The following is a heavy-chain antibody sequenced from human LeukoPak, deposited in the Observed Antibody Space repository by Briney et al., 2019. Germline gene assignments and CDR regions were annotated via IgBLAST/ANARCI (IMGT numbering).Heavy chain of an antibody. CDR1: GFTFSSYS. J-gene: IGHJ4*02. Sequence: GGSLRLSCAASGFTFSSYSMNWVRQAPGKGLEWVSYISSSSSTIYYADSVKGRFTISRDNAKNSLYLQINSLRAEDTAVYYCARGGPFDYWGQGTLVTVSS. CDR2: ISSSSSTI. D-gene: IGHD3-16*01. CDR3: ARGGPFDY. V-gene: IGHV3-48*04.